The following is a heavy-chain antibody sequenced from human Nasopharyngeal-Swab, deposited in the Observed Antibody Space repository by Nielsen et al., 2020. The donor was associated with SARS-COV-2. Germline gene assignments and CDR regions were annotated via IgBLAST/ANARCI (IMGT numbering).Heavy chain of an antibody. CDR2: MNPNSGNT. CDR1: GYTFTSYD. V-gene: IGHV1-8*01. CDR3: ARVIYYSDTSGSYYFDY. J-gene: IGHJ4*02. D-gene: IGHD3-22*01. Sequence: ASVKVSCKASGYTFTSYDINWVRQATGQGLEWMGWMNPNSGNTGYAQKFQGRVTMTRNTSIRTAYMELSSLRAEDTAVYFCARVIYYSDTSGSYYFDYWGQGSLVTVAS.